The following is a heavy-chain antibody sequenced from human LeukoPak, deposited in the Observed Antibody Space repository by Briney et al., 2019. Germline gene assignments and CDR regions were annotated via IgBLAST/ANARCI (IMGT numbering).Heavy chain of an antibody. J-gene: IGHJ3*01. D-gene: IGHD1/OR15-1a*01. Sequence: GGSLRLSCAASGFTFTNYGFHWVRQAPGKGLEWVALISHDGNNKYYADSVKGRFATSRDNSKNTLYLQMNSLRADDTAVYYCAKTITPFTTNWDNSPGAFDVWGQGTVVTVSS. V-gene: IGHV3-30*18. CDR2: ISHDGNNK. CDR1: GFTFTNYG. CDR3: AKTITPFTTNWDNSPGAFDV.